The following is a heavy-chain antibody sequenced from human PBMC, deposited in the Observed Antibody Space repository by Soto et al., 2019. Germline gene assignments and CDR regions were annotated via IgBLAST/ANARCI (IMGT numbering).Heavy chain of an antibody. CDR3: AIRDRSGPFDF. J-gene: IGHJ4*02. V-gene: IGHV1-2*02. CDR1: GYPFTYFY. CDR2: INPKNGGT. D-gene: IGHD2-8*02. Sequence: GSSVKASCKTSGYPFTYFYIHWVRLAPGQGLEWMGWINPKNGGTSHAQKFQGRVTMTRDTSISTVYMELNSLTSDDRGIYYCAIRDRSGPFDFWGPGNLVT.